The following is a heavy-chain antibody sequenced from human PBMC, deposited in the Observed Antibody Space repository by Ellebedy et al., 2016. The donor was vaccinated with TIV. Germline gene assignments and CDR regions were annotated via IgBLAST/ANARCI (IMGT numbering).Heavy chain of an antibody. V-gene: IGHV3-66*01. CDR1: GFTVSSNY. J-gene: IGHJ6*02. Sequence: GESLKISCAASGFTVSSNYMSWVRQAPGKGLEWVSVIYRSSNTYYADSVKDRFPISRDNSKNTLSLQMNRLRAEDTAVYFCAREDYDTLTGFSKGMDVWGQGTTVTVSS. CDR3: AREDYDTLTGFSKGMDV. D-gene: IGHD3-9*01. CDR2: IYRSSNT.